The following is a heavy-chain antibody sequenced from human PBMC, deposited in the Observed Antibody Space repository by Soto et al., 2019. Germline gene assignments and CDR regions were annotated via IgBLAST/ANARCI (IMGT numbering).Heavy chain of an antibody. D-gene: IGHD1-26*01. Sequence: GGSLRLSCAASGFTFSSYGMHWVRQAPGKGLEWVAVISYDGSNKYYADSVKGRFTISRDNSKNTLYLQMNSLRAEDTAVYYCAKVSSWELLNDFDYWGQGTLVTVSS. J-gene: IGHJ4*02. CDR3: AKVSSWELLNDFDY. CDR1: GFTFSSYG. CDR2: ISYDGSNK. V-gene: IGHV3-30*18.